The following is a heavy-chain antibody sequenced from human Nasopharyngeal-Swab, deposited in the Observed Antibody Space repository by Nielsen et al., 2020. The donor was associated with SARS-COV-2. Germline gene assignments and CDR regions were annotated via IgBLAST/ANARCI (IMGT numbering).Heavy chain of an antibody. CDR1: GFTFSSYA. V-gene: IGHV3-15*01. D-gene: IGHD3-3*01. Sequence: GEPLKISCAASGFTFSSYAMSWVRQAPGKGLEWVGRIKSKTDGGTTDYAAPVKGRFTISRDDSKNTLYLQMNSLKTEDTAVYYCTTDFWSGSAIDYWGQGTLVTVSS. J-gene: IGHJ4*02. CDR3: TTDFWSGSAIDY. CDR2: IKSKTDGGTT.